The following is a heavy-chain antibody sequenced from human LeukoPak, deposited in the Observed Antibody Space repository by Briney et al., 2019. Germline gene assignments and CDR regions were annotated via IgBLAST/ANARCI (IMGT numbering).Heavy chain of an antibody. J-gene: IGHJ4*02. Sequence: GGSLRLSCAASGFTFSSYWMTWVRQAPGKGLEWVSVISGSGGSTYYAESVKGRFTISRDNSKNTLFLQMNSLRVEDTAVYYCAKVGPAAGYPEDYWGQGTLVTVSS. CDR3: AKVGPAAGYPEDY. CDR1: GFTFSSYW. V-gene: IGHV3-23*01. D-gene: IGHD6-13*01. CDR2: ISGSGGST.